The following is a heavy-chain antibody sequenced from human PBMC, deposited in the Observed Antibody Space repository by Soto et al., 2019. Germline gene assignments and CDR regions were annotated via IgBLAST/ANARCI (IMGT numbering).Heavy chain of an antibody. V-gene: IGHV3-49*03. CDR2: IRSKAYGGTT. D-gene: IGHD6-6*01. CDR3: TGQYSSSSGYYYYGMDV. Sequence: PSCTASGFTFGDYAMSWFRQAPGKGLEWVGFIRSKAYGGTTEYAASVKGRFTISRDDSKSIAYLQMNSLKTEDTAVYYCTGQYSSSSGYYYYGMDVWGQGTTVTVSS. CDR1: GFTFGDYA. J-gene: IGHJ6*02.